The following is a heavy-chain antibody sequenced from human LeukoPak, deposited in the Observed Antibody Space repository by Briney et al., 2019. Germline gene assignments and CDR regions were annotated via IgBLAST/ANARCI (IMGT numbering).Heavy chain of an antibody. CDR3: ARVGDWNDLVY. Sequence: SETLSLTCTVSGGSINNYYWSWIRQPAGKGLEWIGRIYSSGSTNYSPSLKSRVTISVDTSKNQFSLKLSSVTAADTAVYYCARVGDWNDLVYWGQGTLVTVSS. D-gene: IGHD1-1*01. V-gene: IGHV4-4*07. CDR1: GGSINNYY. J-gene: IGHJ4*02. CDR2: IYSSGST.